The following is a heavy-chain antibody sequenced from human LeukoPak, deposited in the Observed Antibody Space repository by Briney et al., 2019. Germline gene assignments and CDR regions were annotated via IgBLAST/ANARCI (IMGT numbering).Heavy chain of an antibody. CDR1: GGSISTYY. CDR2: LYYSEST. CDR3: ARGPGGKYSGYDWDY. Sequence: SETLSLTCTVSGGSISTYYWSWIRQPPGKGLEWIAYLYYSESTKSNPSLKSRVTTSVDMSKNQFSLKLRSVTAADTAVYYCARGPGGKYSGYDWDYWGQGILVTVSS. J-gene: IGHJ4*02. V-gene: IGHV4-59*01. D-gene: IGHD5-12*01.